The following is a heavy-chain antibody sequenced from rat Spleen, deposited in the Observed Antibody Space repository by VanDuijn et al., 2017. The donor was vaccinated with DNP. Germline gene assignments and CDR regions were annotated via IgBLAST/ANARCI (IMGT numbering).Heavy chain of an antibody. V-gene: IGHV1-43*01. Sequence: QVQLQQSGAELAKPGSSVMISCRASGYTFTTYYIGWIKQTTRQGLEFIGYINMGSGGTNYNERFKGKATLTVDKSSSTAFMQLSSLTPDDSAVYYCAPYTSADNWFAYWGQGTLVTVSS. CDR1: GYTFTTYY. CDR3: APYTSADNWFAY. D-gene: IGHD1-6*01. CDR2: INMGSGGT. J-gene: IGHJ3*01.